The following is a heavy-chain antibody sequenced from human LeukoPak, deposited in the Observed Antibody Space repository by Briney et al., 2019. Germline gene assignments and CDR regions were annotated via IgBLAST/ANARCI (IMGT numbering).Heavy chain of an antibody. CDR2: IKLDGSEK. V-gene: IGHV3-7*03. CDR3: AKGATYYYGSGSYYNVGGFDY. J-gene: IGHJ4*02. D-gene: IGHD3-10*01. CDR1: GFTFGKYW. Sequence: PGGSLRLSCVASGFTFGKYWMSWVRQAPGKGLEWVANIKLDGSEKNYVDSVKGRFTISRDNTKNSLYLQMNSLRAEDTAVYYCAKGATYYYGSGSYYNVGGFDYWGQGTLVTVSS.